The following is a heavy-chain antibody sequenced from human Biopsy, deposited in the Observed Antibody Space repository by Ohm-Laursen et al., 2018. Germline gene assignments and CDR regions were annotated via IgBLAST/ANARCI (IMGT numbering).Heavy chain of an antibody. CDR1: GFTFSSYV. V-gene: IGHV3-23*01. D-gene: IGHD4-17*01. J-gene: IGHJ4*02. CDR3: AKVGGPSYGDYVYFDF. CDR2: ISGSGSTT. Sequence: SLRLSCAASGFTFSSYVMSWVRQAPGKGLEWVSTISGSGSTTYYADSVKGRFTVSRDNSQNTLYLQMNNLRAEDTAVYYCAKVGGPSYGDYVYFDFWGQGALVTVSS.